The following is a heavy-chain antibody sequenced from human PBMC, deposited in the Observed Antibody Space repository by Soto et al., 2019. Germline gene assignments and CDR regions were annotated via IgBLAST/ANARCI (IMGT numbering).Heavy chain of an antibody. V-gene: IGHV3-30-3*01. CDR1: GFSFSSYS. Sequence: QVQLVESGGGVVQPGRSLRPSCAASGFSFSSYSMHWVRQSPGKGLEWVAVISYSGTSEYYADSVKGRFTMSRDNSKNMLYLEMNSLRAEDTAVYYCARDGTRFGEGDYFDFWGQGTQVTVSS. J-gene: IGHJ4*02. D-gene: IGHD3-10*02. CDR2: ISYSGTSE. CDR3: ARDGTRFGEGDYFDF.